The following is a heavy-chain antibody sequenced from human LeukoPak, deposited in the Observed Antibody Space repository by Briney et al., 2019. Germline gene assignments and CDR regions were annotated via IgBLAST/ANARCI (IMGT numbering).Heavy chain of an antibody. Sequence: ASVKVSCKASGYTFTGYYMHWVRQAPGQGLEWMGWINPNSGGTNYAQKFQGRVTMTRDTSISTAYMELSRLRSDDTAVYYCARRVPAAIGNWFDPWGQGTLVTVSS. CDR2: INPNSGGT. J-gene: IGHJ5*02. CDR1: GYTFTGYY. V-gene: IGHV1-2*02. CDR3: ARRVPAAIGNWFDP. D-gene: IGHD2-2*01.